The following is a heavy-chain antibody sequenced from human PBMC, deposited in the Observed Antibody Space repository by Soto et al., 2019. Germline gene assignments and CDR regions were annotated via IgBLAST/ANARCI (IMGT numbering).Heavy chain of an antibody. CDR3: AKVTREVPDY. D-gene: IGHD4-17*01. Sequence: QVQLVESGGGVVQPGRSLRLSCAASGFTFSSYGMHWVRQAPGKGLEWVAVISYDGSNKYYADSVKGRFTISRDNSKNTLYLQMNSLRAEDTAVYYCAKVTREVPDYWGQGTLVTVSS. CDR2: ISYDGSNK. CDR1: GFTFSSYG. V-gene: IGHV3-30*18. J-gene: IGHJ4*02.